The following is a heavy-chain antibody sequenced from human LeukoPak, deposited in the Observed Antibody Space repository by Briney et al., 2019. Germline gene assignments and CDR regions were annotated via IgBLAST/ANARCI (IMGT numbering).Heavy chain of an antibody. V-gene: IGHV3-23*01. D-gene: IGHD5-12*01. Sequence: PGGSLRLSCAASGFTFSSYAMSWVRQAPGKGLEWVSGVSGSGGSTYYADSVEGRFTISRDNSKNTLYLQMNSLRAEDTAVYYCAKDLDIVATIIGNWGQGTLVTVSS. CDR1: GFTFSSYA. CDR2: VSGSGGST. J-gene: IGHJ4*02. CDR3: AKDLDIVATIIGN.